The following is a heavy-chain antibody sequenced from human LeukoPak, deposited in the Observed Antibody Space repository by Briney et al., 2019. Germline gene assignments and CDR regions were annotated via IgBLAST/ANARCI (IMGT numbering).Heavy chain of an antibody. D-gene: IGHD3-9*01. CDR3: ARGDYDILTGYSKNAFDI. Sequence: ASVKVSWKASGGTFSSYAISWVRQAPGQGLEWMGGIIPIFGTANYAQRFQGRVTITADKSTSTAYMELSSLRSEDTAVYYCARGDYDILTGYSKNAFDIWGQGTMVTVSS. CDR1: GGTFSSYA. V-gene: IGHV1-69*06. CDR2: IIPIFGTA. J-gene: IGHJ3*02.